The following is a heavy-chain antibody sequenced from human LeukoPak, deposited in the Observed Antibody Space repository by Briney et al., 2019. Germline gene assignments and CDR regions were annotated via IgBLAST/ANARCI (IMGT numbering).Heavy chain of an antibody. CDR1: GGSISSSSYY. Sequence: PSETLSLTCTVSGGSISSSSYYWGWIRQPPGKGLEWIGSIYYSGSTYYNPSLKSRVTISVDTSKNQFSLKLSSVTAADTAVYYCARVSDAVAAYFDYWGQGTLVTVSS. V-gene: IGHV4-39*07. J-gene: IGHJ4*02. CDR2: IYYSGST. CDR3: ARVSDAVAAYFDY. D-gene: IGHD6-19*01.